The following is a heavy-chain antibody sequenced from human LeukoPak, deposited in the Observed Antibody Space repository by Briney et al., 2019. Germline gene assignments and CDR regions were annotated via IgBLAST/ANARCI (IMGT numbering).Heavy chain of an antibody. J-gene: IGHJ4*02. D-gene: IGHD1-26*01. CDR3: ARGGSYYDWDY. V-gene: IGHV7-4-1*02. Sequence: ASVKVSCKASGYTVTSYTMNWVRQAPGQGLEWMGWINTNAGNPTYVQGFTGRFVFSLDTSVSTAYLQISSLKAEDTAVYYCARGGSYYDWDYWGQGTLVTVSS. CDR1: GYTVTSYT. CDR2: INTNAGNP.